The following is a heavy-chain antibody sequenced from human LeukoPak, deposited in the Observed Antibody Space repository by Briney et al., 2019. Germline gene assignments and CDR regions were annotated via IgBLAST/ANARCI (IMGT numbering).Heavy chain of an antibody. J-gene: IGHJ6*02. Sequence: QPGGSLRLSCAASGFTFSDYWMHWVRQAPGKGLVWVSRINSGGSSRTYADSVKGRFIVSRDDVKNTLYLQMNSLRVEDTAVYYCARGRSYYYAMDVWGQGTTVTVSS. CDR2: INSGGSSR. CDR1: GFTFSDYW. V-gene: IGHV3-74*01. CDR3: ARGRSYYYAMDV.